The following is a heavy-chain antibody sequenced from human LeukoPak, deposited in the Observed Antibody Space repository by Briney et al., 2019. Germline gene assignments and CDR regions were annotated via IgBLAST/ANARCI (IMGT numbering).Heavy chain of an antibody. V-gene: IGHV1-8*01. CDR2: MNPNSGNT. CDR1: GYTFTSYD. D-gene: IGHD3-16*02. J-gene: IGHJ4*02. Sequence: ASVTVSCKASGYTFTSYDINWVRQATGQGLEWMGWMNPNSGNTGYAQKFQGRVTMTRNTSLSTAYMELSSLRSEDTAVYYWARGYSSIYELRLGELSPPDYWGQGTLVTVSS. CDR3: ARGYSSIYELRLGELSPPDY.